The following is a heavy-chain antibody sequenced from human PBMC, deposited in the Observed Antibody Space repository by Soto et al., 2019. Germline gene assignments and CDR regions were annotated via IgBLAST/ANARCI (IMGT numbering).Heavy chain of an antibody. J-gene: IGHJ4*02. CDR1: GYTFSSYV. CDR2: ISGSGGST. CDR3: AKVRADYYDSSGPIDY. D-gene: IGHD3-22*01. V-gene: IGHV3-23*01. Sequence: LRLSCAASGYTFSSYVMSWVRRAPGKGLEWVSAISGSGGSTYYGDSVKGRFTISRDNSKNTLYLQMNSLRAEDTAVYYCAKVRADYYDSSGPIDYWGQGTLVTVSS.